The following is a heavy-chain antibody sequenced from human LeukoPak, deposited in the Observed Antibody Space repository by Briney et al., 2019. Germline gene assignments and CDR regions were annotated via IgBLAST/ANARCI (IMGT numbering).Heavy chain of an antibody. D-gene: IGHD6-19*01. CDR3: AKDSGHYSSGWSN. CDR1: GFSFSSHG. CDR2: IIGGAGST. V-gene: IGHV3-23*01. Sequence: GGSLRLSCAASGFSFSSHGMSWVRQAPGKGLEWVSGIIGGAGSTYYADSVKGRFTISRDNSKNTLYLQMNSLRAEDTAVYYCAKDSGHYSSGWSNWGQGTLVTVSS. J-gene: IGHJ4*02.